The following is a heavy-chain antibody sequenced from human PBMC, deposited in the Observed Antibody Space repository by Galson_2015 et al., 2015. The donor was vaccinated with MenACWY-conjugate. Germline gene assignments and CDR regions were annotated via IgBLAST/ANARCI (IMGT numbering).Heavy chain of an antibody. D-gene: IGHD3/OR15-3a*01. Sequence: SLRLSCAASGFDFDDYAMSWVRQAPGKGLQWVAGVGRGGGSTYYTEPVRGRFTMSRDNPKNTLDLQMDSLRVEDTAVYYCAKVIYGARYYFEHWGQGSLVIVTS. CDR1: GFDFDDYA. J-gene: IGHJ4*02. CDR2: VGRGGGST. V-gene: IGHV3-23*01. CDR3: AKVIYGARYYFEH.